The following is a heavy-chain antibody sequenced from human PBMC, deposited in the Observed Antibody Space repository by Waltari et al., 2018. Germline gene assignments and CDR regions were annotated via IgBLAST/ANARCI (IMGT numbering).Heavy chain of an antibody. CDR3: ARELRVGWFDP. V-gene: IGHV3-48*01. CDR1: GFPFSSYN. J-gene: IGHJ5*02. CDR2: ISSNRNTV. D-gene: IGHD4-17*01. Sequence: EVQLVESGGGLVQPGGSLRLSCAASGFPFSSYNMNWVRKAPGKGLEWISHISSNRNTVYYADSVRGRFTISRDNGQNSLYLQMNNLSAEDTAIYYCARELRVGWFDPWGQGTLVTVSS.